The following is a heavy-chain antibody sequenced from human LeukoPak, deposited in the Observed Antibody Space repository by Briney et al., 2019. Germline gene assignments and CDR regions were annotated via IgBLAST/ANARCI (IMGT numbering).Heavy chain of an antibody. J-gene: IGHJ6*04. Sequence: SVKVSCKASGGTFSSYAISGVRQAPGQGLEWVGGIIPIFGTANYAQKFQGRVTITADKSTSTAYMELSSLRSEDTAVYYCARGFRSRRGYSYGSHYYYGMDVWGKGTTVTVSS. CDR2: IIPIFGTA. CDR3: ARGFRSRRGYSYGSHYYYGMDV. D-gene: IGHD5-18*01. V-gene: IGHV1-69*06. CDR1: GGTFSSYA.